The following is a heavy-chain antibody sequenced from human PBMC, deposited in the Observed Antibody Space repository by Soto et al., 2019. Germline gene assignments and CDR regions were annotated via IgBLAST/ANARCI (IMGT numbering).Heavy chain of an antibody. D-gene: IGHD3-22*01. CDR3: ARSPYYYDSSGYMQYYFDY. CDR2: ISSNGGST. J-gene: IGHJ4*02. Sequence: EVQLVESGGGLVQPGGSLRLSCAASGFTFSSYAMHWVRQAPGKGLEYVSAISSNGGSTYYANSVKGRFTISRDNSKNXLXXQMGSLRAEDMAVYYCARSPYYYDSSGYMQYYFDYWGQGTLVTVSS. CDR1: GFTFSSYA. V-gene: IGHV3-64*01.